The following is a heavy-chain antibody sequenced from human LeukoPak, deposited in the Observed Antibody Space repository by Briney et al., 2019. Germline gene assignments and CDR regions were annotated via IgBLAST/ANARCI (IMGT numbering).Heavy chain of an antibody. J-gene: IGHJ6*02. CDR1: GGSFSVYY. V-gene: IGHV4-34*01. D-gene: IGHD6-19*01. CDR2: INHSGST. CDR3: ARDIAVAGYYYYGMDV. Sequence: SETLSLTCAVYGGSFSVYYWSWIRQPPGKGLEWIGEINHSGSTNYNPSLKSRVTISVDTSKNQFSLKLSSVTAADTAVYYCARDIAVAGYYYYGMDVWGQGTTVTVSS.